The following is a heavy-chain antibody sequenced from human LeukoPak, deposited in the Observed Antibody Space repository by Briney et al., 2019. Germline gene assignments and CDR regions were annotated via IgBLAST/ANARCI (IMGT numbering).Heavy chain of an antibody. J-gene: IGHJ5*02. CDR1: GGSISSYY. D-gene: IGHD2-2*01. CDR2: IYYSGST. V-gene: IGHV4-59*01. Sequence: SETLSLTCTVSGGSISSYYWSWIRQPPGKGLEWIGYIYYSGSTNYNPSLKSRVTISVDTSKNQFSLKLSSVTAAGTAVYYCARVDRGYCSSTSCQPGDWFDPWGQGTLVTVSS. CDR3: ARVDRGYCSSTSCQPGDWFDP.